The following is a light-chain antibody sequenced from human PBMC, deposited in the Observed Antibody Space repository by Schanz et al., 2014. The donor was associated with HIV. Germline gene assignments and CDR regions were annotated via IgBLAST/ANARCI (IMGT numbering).Light chain of an antibody. Sequence: QSVLTQPPSASGTPGQRVTISCSGSSSNIGSNYVYWYHQLPGTAPKLLIYHNNQRPSGVPDRFSGSKSGTSASLAISGLRSEDEADYYCAAWDDSLSGHNYVFGTGTKLTVL. CDR3: AAWDDSLSGHNYV. J-gene: IGLJ1*01. CDR1: SSNIGSNY. CDR2: HNN. V-gene: IGLV1-47*02.